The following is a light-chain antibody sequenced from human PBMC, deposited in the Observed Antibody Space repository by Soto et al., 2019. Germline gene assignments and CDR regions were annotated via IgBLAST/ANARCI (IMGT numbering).Light chain of an antibody. CDR2: EVS. CDR3: SSYTTSSTHVV. Sequence: QSALTQPASVSGSPGQSITISCTGTSSDVGGYNYVSWYQQHPGKAPKLIIYEVSNRPSGVSYRFSGSKSGNTASLTISGLQAEDEADYYCSSYTTSSTHVVFGGGTKLTVL. J-gene: IGLJ2*01. V-gene: IGLV2-14*01. CDR1: SSDVGGYNY.